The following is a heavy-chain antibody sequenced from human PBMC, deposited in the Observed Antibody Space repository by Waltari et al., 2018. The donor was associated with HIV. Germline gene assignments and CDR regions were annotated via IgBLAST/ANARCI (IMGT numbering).Heavy chain of an antibody. D-gene: IGHD1-7*01. CDR2: INPNSGGT. Sequence: QVPLVQSGAAVKKPGASVKVSCKASGYTVTGYYMPWVRQAPGQGLEWMGWINPNSGGTNYAQKFQGRVTMTRDTSISTAYMELSRLRSDDTAVYYCARDRARTTDYYYYGMDVWGQGTTVTVSS. J-gene: IGHJ6*02. CDR3: ARDRARTTDYYYYGMDV. CDR1: GYTVTGYY. V-gene: IGHV1-2*02.